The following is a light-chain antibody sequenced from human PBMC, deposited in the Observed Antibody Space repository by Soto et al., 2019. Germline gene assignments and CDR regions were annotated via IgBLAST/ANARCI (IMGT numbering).Light chain of an antibody. V-gene: IGKV1-6*01. J-gene: IGKJ4*01. CDR1: QGVRDD. CDR2: SAS. Sequence: IQMNQSPSSLSASVGDRVTITCRASQGVRDDVGWYQQKPGKAPKLLIYSASTLKSGVPSRFSGRGSGTDFTLTISGLQPEDFVTYYCLQEGNYPLTFGGGTKVEIK. CDR3: LQEGNYPLT.